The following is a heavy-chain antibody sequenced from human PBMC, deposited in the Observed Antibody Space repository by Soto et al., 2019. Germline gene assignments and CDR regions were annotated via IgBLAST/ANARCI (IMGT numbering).Heavy chain of an antibody. J-gene: IGHJ4*02. CDR1: GYTFSNYL. D-gene: IGHD3-10*01. CDR2: INAGNGHT. V-gene: IGHV1-3*01. Sequence: QVQLVQSGAEVKKPGASVKVSCKASGYTFSNYLLHWVRQAPGQGLEWMGWINAGNGHTKYSQKFQGRVTFTRNTAATTAYIELSSLRSEDTAVYYCASRSYGSGSYYWGQGTLVTVSS. CDR3: ASRSYGSGSYY.